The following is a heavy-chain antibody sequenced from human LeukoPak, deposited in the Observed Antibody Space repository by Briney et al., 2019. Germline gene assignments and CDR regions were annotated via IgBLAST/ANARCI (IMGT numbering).Heavy chain of an antibody. D-gene: IGHD3-10*01. V-gene: IGHV1-46*01. CDR2: INPSGGST. CDR3: ARVRGYYYGSGSYLGHYYYMDV. CDR1: GYTFTSYY. Sequence: GASVKVSCKASGYTFTSYYMHWVRQAPGQGLEWMGIINPSGGSTSYAQKFQGRVTMTRDTSTSTVYMELSSLRSEDTAVYYCARVRGYYYGSGSYLGHYYYMDVWGKGTTVTVSS. J-gene: IGHJ6*03.